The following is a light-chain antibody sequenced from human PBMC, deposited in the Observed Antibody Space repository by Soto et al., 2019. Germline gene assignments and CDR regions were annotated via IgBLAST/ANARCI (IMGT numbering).Light chain of an antibody. J-gene: IGKJ2*01. CDR2: GIS. Sequence: ENVLTQSPGILSLSPGERATLSCRATQSVTNRYFAWYQQKPGQAPRLLIYGISSRATDIPDRFSGSGSGTDFTLTISRPEPEDFVVYYCHQYSTLPHTFGQGTKLEVK. CDR1: QSVTNRY. V-gene: IGKV3-20*01. CDR3: HQYSTLPHT.